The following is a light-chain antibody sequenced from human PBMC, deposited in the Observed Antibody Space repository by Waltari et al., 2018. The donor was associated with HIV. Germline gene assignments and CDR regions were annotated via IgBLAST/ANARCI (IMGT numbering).Light chain of an antibody. CDR3: SSYAGSAVV. Sequence: QSALTQPPSASGSRGQSVTISCTGTSSDVGAYNYVSWYQQYPGMAPKLIIYEVNNRPSGVPDRFSGSKSGNTASLTVSGLQAEDEADFYCSSYAGSAVVFGGGTKLTVL. CDR1: SSDVGAYNY. CDR2: EVN. V-gene: IGLV2-8*01. J-gene: IGLJ2*01.